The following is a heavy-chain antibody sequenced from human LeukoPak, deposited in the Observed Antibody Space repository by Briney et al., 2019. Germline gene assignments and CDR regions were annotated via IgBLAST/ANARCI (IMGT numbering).Heavy chain of an antibody. CDR3: ARAGYPGLVGGYDYGVEDDAFDI. CDR2: INHSGST. Sequence: PSETLSLTCAVYGGSFSGYYWSWIRQPPGKGLEWIGEINHSGSTNYNPSLKSRVTISVDTSKNQFSLRLSSVTAADTAVYYCARAGYPGLVGGYDYGVEDDAFDIWGQGTMVTVSS. D-gene: IGHD5-12*01. CDR1: GGSFSGYY. V-gene: IGHV4-34*01. J-gene: IGHJ3*02.